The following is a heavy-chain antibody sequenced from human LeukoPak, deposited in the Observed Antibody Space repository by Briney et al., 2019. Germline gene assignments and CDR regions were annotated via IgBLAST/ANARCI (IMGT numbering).Heavy chain of an antibody. CDR1: GFTFSDYY. D-gene: IGHD3-22*01. V-gene: IGHV3-11*01. CDR2: ISSSGSTI. CDR3: ARGDYYYDSSGYYRGRGYFDY. Sequence: GGSLRLSCAASGFTFSDYYMSWIRQAPGKGLKWVSYISSSGSTIYYADSVKGRFTISRDNAKNSLYLQMNSLRAEDTAVYYCARGDYYYDSSGYYRGRGYFDYWGQGTLVTVSS. J-gene: IGHJ4*02.